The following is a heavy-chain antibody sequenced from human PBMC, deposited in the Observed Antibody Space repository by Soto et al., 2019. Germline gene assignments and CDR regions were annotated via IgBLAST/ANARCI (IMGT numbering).Heavy chain of an antibody. CDR2: IWYDGSNK. V-gene: IGHV3-33*01. D-gene: IGHD2-15*01. CDR3: ARDSAKCSGGSCYWDYYYYGMDV. Sequence: GGSLRLSCAASGFTFSSYGMHWVRQAPGKGLEWVAVIWYDGSNKYYADSVKGRFTISRDNSKNTLYLQMNSLRAEDTAVYYCARDSAKCSGGSCYWDYYYYGMDVWGQGTTVTVSS. J-gene: IGHJ6*02. CDR1: GFTFSSYG.